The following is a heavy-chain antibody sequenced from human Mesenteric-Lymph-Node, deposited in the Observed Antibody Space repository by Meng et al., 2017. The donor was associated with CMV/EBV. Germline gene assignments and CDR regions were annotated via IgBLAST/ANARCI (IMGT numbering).Heavy chain of an antibody. CDR1: GFTLSNYA. CDR3: AKDTRVGAWGAFDY. D-gene: IGHD1-26*01. V-gene: IGHV3-23*01. J-gene: IGHJ4*02. Sequence: GGSLRLSCVASGFTLSNYAMSWVRQAPGKGLEWVSAISNSGGTTYYADSVRGRFTISRDNSKNTLYLQMNSLRAEDTAIYYCAKDTRVGAWGAFDYWGQGTLVTVSS. CDR2: ISNSGGTT.